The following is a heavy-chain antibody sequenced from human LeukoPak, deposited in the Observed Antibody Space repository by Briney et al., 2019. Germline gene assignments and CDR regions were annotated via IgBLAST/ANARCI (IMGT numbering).Heavy chain of an antibody. CDR1: GFTFSNYY. Sequence: PGGSLRLSCAASGFTFSNYYMSWVRQAPGKGLEWVSIIHSGGNTYYADSVKGRFTISRDNSKNTLYLQMNSLRAEDTAVYYCAKSTSTRITILGYWGQGTLVTVSS. D-gene: IGHD3-10*01. CDR3: AKSTSTRITILGY. J-gene: IGHJ4*02. V-gene: IGHV3-53*01. CDR2: IHSGGNT.